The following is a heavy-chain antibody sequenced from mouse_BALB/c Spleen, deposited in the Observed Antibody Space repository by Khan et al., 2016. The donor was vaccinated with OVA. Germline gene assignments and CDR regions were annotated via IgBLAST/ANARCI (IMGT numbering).Heavy chain of an antibody. V-gene: IGHV5-9*02. CDR3: GRTAYYGNPWFTY. CDR2: ISGTGIYT. D-gene: IGHD2-10*01. CDR1: GFAFSSYD. Sequence: EVELVESGGGLVKPGGSLKLSCAPSGFAFSSYDMSWVRQTPEKRLEWVATISGTGIYTYYPDSVKGRFTISRDTARNTLYLHMSSLRSEDTAVYYCGRTAYYGNPWFTYWGQGTLVTVSA. J-gene: IGHJ3*01.